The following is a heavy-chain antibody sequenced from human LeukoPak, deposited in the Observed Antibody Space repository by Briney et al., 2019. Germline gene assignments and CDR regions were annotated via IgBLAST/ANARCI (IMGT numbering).Heavy chain of an antibody. D-gene: IGHD1-26*01. Sequence: RPGGSLSLSCAASGFMFADYGMTWVRPVPGKGLEWVSGINWNGGSTGYVDSVKGRFTISRNNAKNALFLQMNNLRAEDTAFYYCARGEWDLRDWGQGTPVIVSS. CDR2: INWNGGST. J-gene: IGHJ4*02. CDR1: GFMFADYG. V-gene: IGHV3-20*04. CDR3: ARGEWDLRD.